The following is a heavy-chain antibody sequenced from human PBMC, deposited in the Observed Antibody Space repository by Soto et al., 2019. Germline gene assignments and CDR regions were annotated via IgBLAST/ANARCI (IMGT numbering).Heavy chain of an antibody. CDR3: VRHRNSRGSWYWVDP. J-gene: IGHJ5*02. CDR1: GYTFTSYY. CDR2: IDPSGGST. V-gene: IGHV1-46*01. Sequence: ASVKVSCKASGYTFTSYYMHWVRQAPGQGLERMGIIDPSGGSTSYTQKFQGRVSMTRDTSTSTVYLELSSLRSEDTAVYYCVRHRNSRGSWYWVDPWGQGTLVTVSS. D-gene: IGHD6-13*01.